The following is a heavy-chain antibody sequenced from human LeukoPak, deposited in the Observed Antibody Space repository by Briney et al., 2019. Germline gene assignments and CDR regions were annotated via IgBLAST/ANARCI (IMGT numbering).Heavy chain of an antibody. CDR3: ATKHSVAVAANPPYFDY. Sequence: PSETLSLTCGVYGGSFSGYYWSWLRQPPGRGLEWIGEINQSGRTNYNPSLKSRVTISVDTSKNQFSLKLTSVTAADTGVYYCATKHSVAVAANPPYFDYWGQGTLVTVSS. CDR2: INQSGRT. J-gene: IGHJ4*02. CDR1: GGSFSGYY. V-gene: IGHV4-34*01. D-gene: IGHD6-19*01.